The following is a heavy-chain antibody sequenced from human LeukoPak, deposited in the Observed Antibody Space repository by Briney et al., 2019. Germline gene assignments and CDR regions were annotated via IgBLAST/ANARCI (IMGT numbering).Heavy chain of an antibody. J-gene: IGHJ4*02. V-gene: IGHV3-30*18. D-gene: IGHD3-22*01. CDR2: ISYDGSNR. Sequence: PGGSLRLSCAASGFTFSRYGMHWVRQARGKGVEWVAVISYDGSNRYYADSVNGRFTISRDTSKNTLYLQMHSLRAEDTAVYYCAKISGYYPYYFDYCGQGPLVTVSS. CDR3: AKISGYYPYYFDY. CDR1: GFTFSRYG.